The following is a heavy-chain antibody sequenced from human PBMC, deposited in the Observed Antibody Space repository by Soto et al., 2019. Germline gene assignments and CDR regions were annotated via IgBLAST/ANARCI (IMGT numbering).Heavy chain of an antibody. CDR2: INPNGGST. D-gene: IGHD3-3*01. J-gene: IGHJ5*02. V-gene: IGHV1-46*01. CDR1: GDTFTSYD. Sequence: ASVKVSCKAPGDTFTSYDLNWVRQAPGQGLEWMGVINPNGGSTKYAQKFQGRITMTRDTSRSTVYMELSSLRSEDTAVYYCARSSGGNFGIIIEGSNWFDPWGQGTLVTVSS. CDR3: ARSSGGNFGIIIEGSNWFDP.